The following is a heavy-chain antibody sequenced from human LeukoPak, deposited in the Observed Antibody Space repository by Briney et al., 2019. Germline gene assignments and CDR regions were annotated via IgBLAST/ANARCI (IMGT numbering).Heavy chain of an antibody. CDR3: ARRWSWGS. D-gene: IGHD3-10*01. CDR2: IGTNGDPK. J-gene: IGHJ5*02. CDR1: GFAFSDYY. Sequence: GGSLRLSCVASGFAFSDYYMTWIRQAPGKGLEWVSLIGTNGDPKYYADSVKGRFTISRDNAKNSVYLQMDSLRADDTALYYCARRWSWGSWGQGALVTVSS. V-gene: IGHV3-11*01.